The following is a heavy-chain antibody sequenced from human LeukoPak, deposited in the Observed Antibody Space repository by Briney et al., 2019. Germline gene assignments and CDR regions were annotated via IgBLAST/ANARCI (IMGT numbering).Heavy chain of an antibody. CDR3: AELGITMIGGV. Sequence: PGGSLRLSCAASGFTFSDYGMHWVRQAPGQGLEWVAFIRYDGSKTYYADSVKGRFTISRDNAKNSLYLQMNSLRAEDTAVYYCAELGITMIGGVWGKGTTVTISS. CDR1: GFTFSDYG. D-gene: IGHD3-10*02. CDR2: IRYDGSKT. J-gene: IGHJ6*04. V-gene: IGHV3-30*02.